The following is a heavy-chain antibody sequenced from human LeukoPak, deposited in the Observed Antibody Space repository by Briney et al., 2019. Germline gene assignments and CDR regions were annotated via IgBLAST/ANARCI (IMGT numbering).Heavy chain of an antibody. D-gene: IGHD3-22*01. CDR2: IVVGSGNT. V-gene: IGHV1-58*02. CDR1: GFTFTSSA. J-gene: IGHJ6*02. CDR3: AAVFNYYDSSGYSNGYYYYYGMDV. Sequence: SVKVSCKASGFTFTSSAMQWVRQARGQRLEWIGWIVVGSGNTNYAQKFQERVTITRDMSTSTAYVELSSLRSEDTAVYYCAAVFNYYDSSGYSNGYYYYYGMDVWGQGTTVTVSS.